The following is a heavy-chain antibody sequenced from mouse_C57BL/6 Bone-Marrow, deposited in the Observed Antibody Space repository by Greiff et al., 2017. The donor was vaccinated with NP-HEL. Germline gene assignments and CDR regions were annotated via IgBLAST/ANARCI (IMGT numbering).Heavy chain of an antibody. CDR1: GFTFSDYY. Sequence: EVQRVESEGGLVQPGSSMKLSCTASGFTFSDYYMAWVRQVPEKGLEWVANINYDGSSTYYLDSLKSRFIISRDNAKNILYLQMSSLKSEDTATYYCARGRYYYGSPYWYFDVWGTGTTVTVSS. CDR3: ARGRYYYGSPYWYFDV. J-gene: IGHJ1*03. V-gene: IGHV5-16*01. CDR2: INYDGSST. D-gene: IGHD1-1*01.